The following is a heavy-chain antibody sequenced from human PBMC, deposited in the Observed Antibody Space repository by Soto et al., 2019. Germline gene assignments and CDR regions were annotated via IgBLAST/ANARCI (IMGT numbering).Heavy chain of an antibody. CDR3: AKGSSSVTTGSLGY. CDR2: ISGSGGST. J-gene: IGHJ4*02. CDR1: GFTFSSYA. V-gene: IGHV3-23*01. Sequence: EVQLLESGGGLVQPGGSLRLSCAASGFTFSSYAMSWVRQAPGKGLEWVSAISGSGGSTYYADSVKGRFTISRDNSKNTLYLQMNSLSAEDTAVYYCAKGSSSVTTGSLGYWGQGTLVTVSS. D-gene: IGHD4-17*01.